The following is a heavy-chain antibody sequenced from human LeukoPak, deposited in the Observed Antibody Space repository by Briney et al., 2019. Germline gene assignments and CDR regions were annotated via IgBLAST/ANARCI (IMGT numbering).Heavy chain of an antibody. V-gene: IGHV4-38-2*02. CDR3: AREGDYPRRYFDL. CDR2: IYHSGST. Sequence: SETLSLTCTVSGYSISSGNYWGWIRQPPGKGLEWIGSIYHSGSTYNNPSLKSRVTISVDTSKNQFSLKLSSVTAADTAVYYCAREGDYPRRYFDLWGRGTLVTVSS. CDR1: GYSISSGNY. J-gene: IGHJ2*01. D-gene: IGHD4-17*01.